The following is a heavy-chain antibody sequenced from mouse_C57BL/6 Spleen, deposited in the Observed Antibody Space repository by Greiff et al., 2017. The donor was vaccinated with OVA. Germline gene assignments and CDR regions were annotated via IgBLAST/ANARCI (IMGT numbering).Heavy chain of an antibody. Sequence: VQLQQSGPELVKPGASVKLSCKASGYTFTSYDINWVKQRPGQGLEWIGWLYPRDGSTKYNEKFKGKATLTVDTSSSTAYMELHSLTSEDSAVYFCARGGTVVATEYFDVWGTGTTVTVSS. CDR1: GYTFTSYD. CDR2: LYPRDGST. J-gene: IGHJ1*03. CDR3: ARGGTVVATEYFDV. D-gene: IGHD1-1*01. V-gene: IGHV1-85*01.